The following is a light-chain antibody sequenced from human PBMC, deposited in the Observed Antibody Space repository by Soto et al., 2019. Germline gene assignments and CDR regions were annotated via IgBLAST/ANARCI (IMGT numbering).Light chain of an antibody. CDR3: QQYYRYSTWT. J-gene: IGKJ1*01. V-gene: IGKV1-5*03. Sequence: DIQMTQSPSALSASVGDRVTITCRASQSISNWLAWYQQKPGKAPKLLIYKASSLESGVPSRFSGSGSGTEFTLTISSLQPDDFATYYCQQYYRYSTWTFGQGTNV. CDR2: KAS. CDR1: QSISNW.